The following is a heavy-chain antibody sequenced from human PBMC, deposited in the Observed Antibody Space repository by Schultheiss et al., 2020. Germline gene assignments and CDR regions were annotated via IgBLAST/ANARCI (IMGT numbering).Heavy chain of an antibody. CDR3: ARQLVVVAAFDY. CDR2: IYYSGST. CDR1: GGSISSGSYY. V-gene: IGHV4-39*01. D-gene: IGHD2-15*01. J-gene: IGHJ4*02. Sequence: SETLSLTCTVSGGSISSGSYYWSWIRQPPGKGLEWIGSIYYSGSTYYNPSLKSRVTISVDTSKNQFSLKLSSVTAADTAVYYCARQLVVVAAFDYWGQGTLVTVSS.